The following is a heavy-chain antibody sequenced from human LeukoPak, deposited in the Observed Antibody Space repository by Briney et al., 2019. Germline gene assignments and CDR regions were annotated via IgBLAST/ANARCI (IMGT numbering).Heavy chain of an antibody. D-gene: IGHD3-16*02. CDR2: IYYSGST. Sequence: ASETLSLTCAVSGGSISSGGYYWSWIRQHPGKGLEWLGYIYYSGSTYYNLTLKSRVTISVHKFKNQFPLKLSSVAAADTAVYYCARGRCSPRYWGQGTLVTVAP. J-gene: IGHJ4*02. CDR3: ARGRCSPRY. V-gene: IGHV4-31*02. CDR1: GGSISSGGYY.